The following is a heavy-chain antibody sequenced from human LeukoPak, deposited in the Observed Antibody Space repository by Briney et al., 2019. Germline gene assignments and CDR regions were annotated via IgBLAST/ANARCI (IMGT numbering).Heavy chain of an antibody. CDR3: ARGYSLDY. D-gene: IGHD5-18*01. CDR1: GGSISSGDYY. J-gene: IGHJ4*02. CDR2: IYYSGST. Sequence: SQTLSLTCTVSGGSISSGDYYWSWIRQPPGKGLEWFGYIYYSGSTYYTPSLRGRVTISVDTSKNQFSLNLSSVTAADTAVYYCARGYSLDYWGQGTLVTVSS. V-gene: IGHV4-30-4*01.